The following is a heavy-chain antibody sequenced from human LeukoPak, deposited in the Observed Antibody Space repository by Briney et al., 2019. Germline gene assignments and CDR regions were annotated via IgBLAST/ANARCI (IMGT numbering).Heavy chain of an antibody. J-gene: IGHJ4*02. CDR3: AKDGAWLRFDD. Sequence: GGTLRLSCAASGFTFSSYGMSWVGQAPGKGLEWVSGISPGGATYYTDSVTGRFSISRDECKKKCYLKKINLRAEDTAVYYCAKDGAWLRFDDWGQGILVTVSS. D-gene: IGHD5-12*01. V-gene: IGHV3-23*01. CDR2: ISPGGAT. CDR1: GFTFSSYG.